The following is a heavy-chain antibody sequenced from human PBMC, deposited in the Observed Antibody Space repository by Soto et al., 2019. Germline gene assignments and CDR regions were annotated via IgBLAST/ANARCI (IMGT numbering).Heavy chain of an antibody. J-gene: IGHJ4*02. CDR3: ARFVADGTVTTRGTMFY. Sequence: GESLKISCKGSGYSFTSYWISWVRQMPGKGLEWVGRIDPSDSYTNYSPSFQGHVTISADKSISTAYLQWSSLKASDTAMYYCARFVADGTVTTRGTMFYWGQGTLVTVSS. V-gene: IGHV5-10-1*01. CDR2: IDPSDSYT. D-gene: IGHD4-17*01. CDR1: GYSFTSYW.